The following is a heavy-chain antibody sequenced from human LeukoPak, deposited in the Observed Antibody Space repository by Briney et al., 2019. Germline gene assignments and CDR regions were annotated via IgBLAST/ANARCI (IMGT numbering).Heavy chain of an antibody. J-gene: IGHJ5*02. D-gene: IGHD3-9*01. CDR3: ARDRMFYDILTAYYPFDP. CDR2: ISAYNGNT. CDR1: GYTFTGYY. V-gene: IGHV1-18*04. Sequence: ASVKVSCKASGYTFTGYYIHWVRQAPGQGLEWMGWISAYNGNTNYAQRLQGRVTMTTDTSTNTAYMELRNLRSDDTAVYYCARDRMFYDILTAYYPFDPWGQGTLVTVSS.